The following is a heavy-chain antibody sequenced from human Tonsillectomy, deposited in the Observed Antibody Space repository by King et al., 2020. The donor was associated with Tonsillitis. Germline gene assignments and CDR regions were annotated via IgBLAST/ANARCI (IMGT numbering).Heavy chain of an antibody. CDR3: AKGGTTAVYHDVFDM. D-gene: IGHD1-14*01. CDR2: ISYDGSNK. V-gene: IGHV3-30*18. CDR1: GFAFSSDA. J-gene: IGHJ3*02. Sequence: VQLVESGGGVVQPGGSLRLSCSASGFAFSSDAMHWVRQAPGKGLEWVAVISYDGSNKKYADSVKGRFTISRDNSKKTLYMQMNSLRPEDTAVYYCAKGGTTAVYHDVFDMWGQGTKVTVSS.